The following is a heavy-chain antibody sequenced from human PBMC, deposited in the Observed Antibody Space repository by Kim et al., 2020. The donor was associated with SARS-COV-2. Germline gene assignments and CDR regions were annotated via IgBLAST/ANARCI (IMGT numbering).Heavy chain of an antibody. CDR1: GFTFSSYS. D-gene: IGHD5-18*01. CDR2: ISSSSSYI. V-gene: IGHV3-21*01. CDR3: ARESIGRDTDMGRGGNDY. J-gene: IGHJ4*02. Sequence: GGSLRLSCAASGFTFSSYSMSWVRQAPGKGLEWVSSISSSSSYIYYADSVKGRFTISRDNAKNSLYLQMNSLRAEDTAVYYCARESIGRDTDMGRGGNDYWGQGTLVTVSS.